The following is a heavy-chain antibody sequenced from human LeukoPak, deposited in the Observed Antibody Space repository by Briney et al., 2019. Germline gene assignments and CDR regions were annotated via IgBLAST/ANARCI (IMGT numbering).Heavy chain of an antibody. Sequence: SETLSLTCAVYGGSFTKHQWSWIRQPPGKGLEWIGAINDGGSTNYNPSLKSRVTMSVDTSKNQFSLRLTSVTAADTAVYYCARGGDSSSWSVDHWGQGTLVTVSS. CDR3: ARGGDSSSWSVDH. CDR2: INDGGST. V-gene: IGHV4-34*01. D-gene: IGHD6-13*01. J-gene: IGHJ4*02. CDR1: GGSFTKHQ.